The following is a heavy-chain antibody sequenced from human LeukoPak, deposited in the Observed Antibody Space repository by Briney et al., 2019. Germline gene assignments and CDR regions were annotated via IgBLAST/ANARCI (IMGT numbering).Heavy chain of an antibody. CDR2: IRYDGSNK. CDR3: ARVAVAGNRAFDY. J-gene: IGHJ4*02. Sequence: PGGSLRLSCAASGFTFSSYGMHWVRQAPGKGLEWVAFIRYDGSNKYYADSVKGRFTISRDNAKNKLYLQMNSLRAEDTAVYYCARVAVAGNRAFDYWGQGTLVTVSS. CDR1: GFTFSSYG. D-gene: IGHD6-19*01. V-gene: IGHV3-30*02.